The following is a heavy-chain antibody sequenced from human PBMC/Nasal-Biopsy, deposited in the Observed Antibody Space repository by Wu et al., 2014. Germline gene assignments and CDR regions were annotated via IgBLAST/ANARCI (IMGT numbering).Heavy chain of an antibody. CDR2: TYGSGRTT. D-gene: IGHD2-21*02. J-gene: IGHJ4*02. CDR1: GFTFSSYA. Sequence: LRLSCAASGFTFSSYAMSWVRQAPGKGLEWVSTTYGSGRTTYHTDSVRGRFTISRDNSKDTLYLQMNSLRAEDAALYYCAKDRGGDLNHYFDSWGQGXLVTVSS. CDR3: AKDRGGDLNHYFDS. V-gene: IGHV3-23*01.